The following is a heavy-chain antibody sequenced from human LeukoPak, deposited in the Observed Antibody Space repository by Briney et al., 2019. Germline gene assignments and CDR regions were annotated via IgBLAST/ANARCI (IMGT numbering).Heavy chain of an antibody. D-gene: IGHD2-2*01. J-gene: IGHJ4*02. CDR1: GFTFSSYS. CDR2: ISYDGSNK. Sequence: GGSLRLSCAASGFTFSSYSMNWVRQAPGKGLEWVAVISYDGSNKYYADSVKGRFTISRDNSKNTLYLQMNSLRAEDTAVYYCARDLGAVPAAPDYWGQGTLVTVSS. V-gene: IGHV3-30*03. CDR3: ARDLGAVPAAPDY.